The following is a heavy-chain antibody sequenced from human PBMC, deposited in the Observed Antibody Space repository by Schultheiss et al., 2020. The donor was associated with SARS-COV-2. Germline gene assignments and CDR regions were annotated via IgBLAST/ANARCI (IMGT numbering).Heavy chain of an antibody. CDR1: GGSISSYY. D-gene: IGHD6-19*01. Sequence: SETLSLTCTVSGGSISSYYWSWIRQPAGKGLEWIGRIYTSGSTNYNPSLKSRVTISVDTSKNQFSLKLSSVTAADTAVYYCARRGIAVAGSWGAAFDIWGQGTMVTVSS. V-gene: IGHV4-4*07. CDR2: IYTSGST. CDR3: ARRGIAVAGSWGAAFDI. J-gene: IGHJ3*02.